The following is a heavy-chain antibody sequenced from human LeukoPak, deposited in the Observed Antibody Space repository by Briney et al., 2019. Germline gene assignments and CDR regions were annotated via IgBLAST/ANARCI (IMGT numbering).Heavy chain of an antibody. V-gene: IGHV3-21*01. CDR3: ARARGGYDLDY. CDR1: GFTFSSYS. D-gene: IGHD5-12*01. J-gene: IGHJ4*02. Sequence: PGGSLRLSCAASGFTFSSYSMNWVRQAPGKGLEWVSSISSSSYIYYADSVKGRFTISRDNVKNSLYLQMNSLRVEDTAVYYCARARGGYDLDYWGQGTLVTVSS. CDR2: ISSSSYI.